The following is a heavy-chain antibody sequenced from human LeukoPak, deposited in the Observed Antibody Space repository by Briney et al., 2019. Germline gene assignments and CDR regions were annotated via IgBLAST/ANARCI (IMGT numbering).Heavy chain of an antibody. D-gene: IGHD6-19*01. J-gene: IGHJ5*02. Sequence: GESLNISCKGSGYSFTNYWITWVRQMPGKGLEWMGRVDPSDSYAYYSPSFQGHVTISTDKSITTAYLQWSSLKASDTAMYYCARQGLSSGWNNWFDPWGQGTLVTVSS. CDR2: VDPSDSYA. V-gene: IGHV5-10-1*01. CDR3: ARQGLSSGWNNWFDP. CDR1: GYSFTNYW.